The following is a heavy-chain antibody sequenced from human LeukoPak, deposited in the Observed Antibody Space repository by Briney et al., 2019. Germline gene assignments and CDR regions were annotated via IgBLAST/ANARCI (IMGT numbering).Heavy chain of an antibody. CDR3: ARLRLVVAASSDYYYYGMDG. J-gene: IGHJ6*01. Sequence: PSETLSLTCTVSGCSIGSSSYYWGWIRQPPGKGLVWIGSIYYSGSTYYNPSLKSRATISEDTSKNQYSLKLSSVTAADTAVYYCARLRLVVAASSDYYYYGMDGWGQGTTVTVSS. D-gene: IGHD2-15*01. CDR1: GCSIGSSSYY. V-gene: IGHV4-39*01. CDR2: IYYSGST.